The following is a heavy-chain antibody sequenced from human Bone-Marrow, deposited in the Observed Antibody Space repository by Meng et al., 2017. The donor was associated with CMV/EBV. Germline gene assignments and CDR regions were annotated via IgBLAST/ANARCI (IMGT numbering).Heavy chain of an antibody. V-gene: IGHV3-74*01. CDR1: GFTFNNYW. CDR3: ARVKSSSHYYYYGMDV. CDR2: INSDGSST. J-gene: IGHJ6*02. Sequence: GGSLRLSCAASGFTFNNYWMHWVRQAPGKGLVWVSRINSDGSSTSYADSVKGRFTISRDNAKNTLYLQMNSLRAEDTAVYYCARVKSSSHYYYYGMDVWGQGTTVTVSS. D-gene: IGHD6-6*01.